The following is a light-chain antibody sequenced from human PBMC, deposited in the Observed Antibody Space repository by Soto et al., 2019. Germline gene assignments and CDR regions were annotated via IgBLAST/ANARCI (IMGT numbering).Light chain of an antibody. CDR3: QTWGTGFQV. V-gene: IGLV4-69*01. Sequence: QLGLTQSPSASASLGASVRLTCTLSSGHISYAIAWHQKQPGKSPRYLMDLKNDGSHTKGDGIPDRFSGSSSGAERSLIISSLQSEDEADYYCQTWGTGFQVFGGGTQLTVL. CDR2: LKNDGSH. CDR1: SGHISYA. J-gene: IGLJ2*01.